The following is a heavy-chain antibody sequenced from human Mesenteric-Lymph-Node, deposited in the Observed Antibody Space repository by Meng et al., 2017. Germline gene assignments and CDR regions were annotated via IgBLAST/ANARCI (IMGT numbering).Heavy chain of an antibody. J-gene: IGHJ4*02. CDR1: GFTFSSYG. V-gene: IGHV3-23*01. Sequence: GESLKISCAASGFTFSSYGMHWVRQAPGKGLEWVSAIGGSDGTTYYADSVKGRFTISRDNSKNTLYLQMNSLRAEDTAVYYCARAFYYYDTTLTTGGFDYWGQGTLVTVSS. CDR2: IGGSDGTT. CDR3: ARAFYYYDTTLTTGGFDY. D-gene: IGHD3-22*01.